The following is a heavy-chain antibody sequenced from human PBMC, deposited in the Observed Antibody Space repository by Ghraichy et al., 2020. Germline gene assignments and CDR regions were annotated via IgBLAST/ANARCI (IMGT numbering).Heavy chain of an antibody. J-gene: IGHJ5*02. CDR2: IYSGGST. CDR3: ARDPAARDWA. D-gene: IGHD2-21*01. Sequence: GGSLRLSCAASGFTVGNNYMNWVRQAPGKGLEWVSLIYSGGSTYYADSVKDRFTISRDNSKNTLYLQMNSRRVEDTAVYYCARDPAARDWAWGQGTLVTVYS. CDR1: GFTVGNNY. V-gene: IGHV3-66*01.